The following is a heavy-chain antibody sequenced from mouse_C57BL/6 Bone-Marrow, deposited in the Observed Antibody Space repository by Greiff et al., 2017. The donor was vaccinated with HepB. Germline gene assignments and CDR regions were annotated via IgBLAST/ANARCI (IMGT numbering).Heavy chain of an antibody. CDR3: TTRVYYDYDVGYAMDY. D-gene: IGHD2-4*01. Sequence: VQLQQSGAELVRPGASVKLSCTASGFNIKDYYMHWVKQRPEQGLEWIGRIDPEDGDTEYASKFQGKATMTADTSSNTAYLQLSSLTSEDTAVYYCTTRVYYDYDVGYAMDYWGQGTSVTVSS. CDR2: IDPEDGDT. J-gene: IGHJ4*01. CDR1: GFNIKDYY. V-gene: IGHV14-1*01.